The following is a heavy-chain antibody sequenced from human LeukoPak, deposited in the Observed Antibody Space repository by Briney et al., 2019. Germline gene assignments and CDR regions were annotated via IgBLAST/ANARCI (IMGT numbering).Heavy chain of an antibody. J-gene: IGHJ3*02. CDR1: GYTFTDSY. CDR3: ARGPRYYYDSRGAFDI. Sequence: ASVKVSCKASGYTFTDSYLHWVRQAPGHGLEWMGIINPTGGSTSYAQKFQGRVTMTRDTSTSTVYMELSSLRSEDTAVYYCARGPRYYYDSRGAFDIWGQGTMVTVSS. V-gene: IGHV1-46*01. D-gene: IGHD3-22*01. CDR2: INPTGGST.